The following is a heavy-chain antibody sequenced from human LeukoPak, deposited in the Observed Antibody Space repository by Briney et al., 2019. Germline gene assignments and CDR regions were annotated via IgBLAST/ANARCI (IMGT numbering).Heavy chain of an antibody. V-gene: IGHV4-34*01. CDR2: INHSGRT. CDR1: GGSFSDYF. D-gene: IGHD3-22*01. Sequence: SETLSLTCAVYGGSFSDYFWGWIRQPPGKGLEWIGEINHSGRTYYNPSLKSRVTISVDTSKNQFSLNLSSVTAADTAVYYCARHKPFRRDSSGYLPVVRWHQYYFDYWGQGTLVTVSS. CDR3: ARHKPFRRDSSGYLPVVRWHQYYFDY. J-gene: IGHJ4*02.